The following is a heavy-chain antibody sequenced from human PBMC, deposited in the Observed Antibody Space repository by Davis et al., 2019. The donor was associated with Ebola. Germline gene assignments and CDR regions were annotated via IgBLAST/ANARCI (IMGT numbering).Heavy chain of an antibody. CDR1: GFTFSDSA. J-gene: IGHJ5*02. V-gene: IGHV3-73*01. CDR3: TRPKGENWFDP. CDR2: IRTKPNSYAT. Sequence: GGSLRLSCAASGFTFSDSAVHWVRQASGKGLEWVGRIRTKPNSYATAYAASVKGRFTISRDDSKNTAYLQMNSLKTEDTAVYYCTRPKGENWFDPWGQGTLVTVSS. D-gene: IGHD3-16*01.